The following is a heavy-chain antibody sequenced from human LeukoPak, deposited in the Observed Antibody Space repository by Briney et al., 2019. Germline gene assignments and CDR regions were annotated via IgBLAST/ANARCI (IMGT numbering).Heavy chain of an antibody. V-gene: IGHV4-39*01. CDR1: GGSISTSIYY. D-gene: IGHD1-26*01. CDR2: IHYSGRT. Sequence: SETLSLTCTVSGGSISTSIYYWGWIRQPPAKGLERIGTIHYSGRTYYNPSLKSRVTISVDTSKNQFSLKMSSVTAAVTAMYYCARNSGNYLGWFDPWGQGTLVTVSS. J-gene: IGHJ5*02. CDR3: ARNSGNYLGWFDP.